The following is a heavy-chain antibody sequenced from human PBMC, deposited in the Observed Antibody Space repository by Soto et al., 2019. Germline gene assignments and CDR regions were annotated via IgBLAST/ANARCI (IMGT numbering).Heavy chain of an antibody. CDR2: IKHDGSED. Sequence: EVQLVESGGGLVQPGGSLRLSCAASGFTFSSHWMTWVRQFPGKGLEWGASIKHDGSEDFYVDSVMGRFTXXXXXXXXXXXXXXXXXXXXXXXXXXXXXXGGSGYXGGDSCRKNDYWGQGTLVTVXX. J-gene: IGHJ4*02. CDR3: XXXGGSGYXGGDSCRKNDY. D-gene: IGHD2-15*01. V-gene: IGHV3-7*01. CDR1: GFTFSSHW.